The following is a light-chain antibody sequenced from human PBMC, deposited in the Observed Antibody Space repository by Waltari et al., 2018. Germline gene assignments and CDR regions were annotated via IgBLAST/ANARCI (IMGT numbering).Light chain of an antibody. Sequence: EKGMTQSPATLSVSPGERATLSCRASQSVSNHLAWYQQRPGQAPRLLIYAASSRAAGVPARFSGSGSGTEFTLTIDSLQSEDFAVYFCQQYNSWPFTFGPGTQVDIK. V-gene: IGKV3-15*01. J-gene: IGKJ3*01. CDR3: QQYNSWPFT. CDR1: QSVSNH. CDR2: AAS.